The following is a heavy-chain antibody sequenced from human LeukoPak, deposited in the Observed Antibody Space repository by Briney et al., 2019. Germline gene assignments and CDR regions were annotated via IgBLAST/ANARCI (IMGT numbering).Heavy chain of an antibody. D-gene: IGHD2-8*02. Sequence: RGSLRLSCVASGFTFNSYNMNWVRQAPGKGLEWISYISSNSGTIHYADSVRGRFTIYRDQARNSVFLQMNSLRADDTAVYYCARELVASFPLWGQGTLVAVSS. V-gene: IGHV3-48*01. CDR2: ISSNSGTI. CDR3: ARELVASFPL. CDR1: GFTFNSYN. J-gene: IGHJ4*02.